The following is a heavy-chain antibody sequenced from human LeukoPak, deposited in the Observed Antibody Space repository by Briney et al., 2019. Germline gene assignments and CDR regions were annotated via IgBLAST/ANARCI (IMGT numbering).Heavy chain of an antibody. CDR1: GGSISSSNC. J-gene: IGHJ4*02. Sequence: PSGTLSLTCAVSGGSISSSNCWSWDRQPPGKGLEWIGEIYHSGSTNYNPSLKSRVTISVDKSKNHFSLKLSSVTAADTAVYYCARDPVQGSGRLGFDYWGQGTLVTVSS. CDR3: ARDPVQGSGRLGFDY. CDR2: IYHSGST. D-gene: IGHD3-10*01. V-gene: IGHV4-4*02.